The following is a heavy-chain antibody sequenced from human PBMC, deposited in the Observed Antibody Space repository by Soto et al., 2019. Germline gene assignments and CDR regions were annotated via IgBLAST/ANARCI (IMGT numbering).Heavy chain of an antibody. CDR3: ARLRNWNDPSPGAFDI. D-gene: IGHD1-1*01. CDR1: GGSVSSGSYY. CDR2: IYYSGST. Sequence: QVQLQESGPGLVKPSETLSLTCTVSGGSVSSGSYYWSWIRQPPGKGLEWIGYIYYSGSTNYNPSLKSRVTIPVYTSKNQFSLKLSSVTAADTAVYYGARLRNWNDPSPGAFDIWGQGTMVTVSS. V-gene: IGHV4-61*01. J-gene: IGHJ3*02.